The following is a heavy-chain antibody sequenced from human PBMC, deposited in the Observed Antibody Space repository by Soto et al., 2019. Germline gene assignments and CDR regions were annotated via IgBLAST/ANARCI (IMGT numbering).Heavy chain of an antibody. V-gene: IGHV1-69*13. CDR2: IIPILGTA. J-gene: IGHJ6*02. D-gene: IGHD5-12*01. Sequence: GASVKVSCKASGGTFSSYAISWVRQAPGQGLEWMGGIIPILGTANYAQKFQGRVTITADESTSTAYMELSSLRSEDTAVYYCARDKVEMATIYYYYGMDVWGQGTTVTVSS. CDR3: ARDKVEMATIYYYYGMDV. CDR1: GGTFSSYA.